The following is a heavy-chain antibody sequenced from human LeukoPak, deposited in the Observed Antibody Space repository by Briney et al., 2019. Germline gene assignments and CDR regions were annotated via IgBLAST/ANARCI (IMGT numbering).Heavy chain of an antibody. V-gene: IGHV3-66*01. J-gene: IGHJ4*02. D-gene: IGHD4-17*01. Sequence: GGSLRLSCAASGFTFSSYWMSWVRQAPGKGLEWVSVIYSGGSTYYADSVKGRFTISRDNSKNTLYLQMNSLRAEDTAVYYCARDPDDYGDYSYWGQGTLATVSS. CDR2: IYSGGST. CDR3: ARDPDDYGDYSY. CDR1: GFTFSSYW.